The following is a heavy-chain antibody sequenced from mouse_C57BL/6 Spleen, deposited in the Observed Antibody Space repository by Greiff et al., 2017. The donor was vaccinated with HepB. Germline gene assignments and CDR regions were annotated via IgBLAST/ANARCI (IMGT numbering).Heavy chain of an antibody. CDR1: GYTFTSYW. D-gene: IGHD1-1*01. V-gene: IGHV1-69*01. J-gene: IGHJ4*01. CDR3: ARSYGSSYNYAMDY. CDR2: IDPSDSYT. Sequence: VQLQQSGAELVMPGASVKLSCKASGYTFTSYWMHWVKQRPGQGLEWIGEIDPSDSYTNYNQKFKGKSTLTVDKSSSTAYMQLSSLTSEDSAFYYCARSYGSSYNYAMDYWGQGTSVTVSS.